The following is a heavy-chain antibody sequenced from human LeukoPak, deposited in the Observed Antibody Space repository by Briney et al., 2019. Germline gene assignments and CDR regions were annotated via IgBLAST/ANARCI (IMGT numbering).Heavy chain of an antibody. CDR2: IKQDGSDR. CDR1: GFTFRNYW. D-gene: IGHD6-19*01. J-gene: IGHJ4*02. V-gene: IGHV3-7*03. CDR3: VRNLAVAGTCFDS. Sequence: GGSLRLSCAASGFTFRNYWMSWVRQVPGTGLEWVVNIKQDGSDRNYVTSVRGRFTISRDNAESSLYLQMNSLRAEDTAVYYCVRNLAVAGTCFDSWGQGTLVTVSS.